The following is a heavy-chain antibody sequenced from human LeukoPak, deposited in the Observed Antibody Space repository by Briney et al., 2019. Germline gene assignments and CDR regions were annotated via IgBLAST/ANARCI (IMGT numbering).Heavy chain of an antibody. D-gene: IGHD3-3*01. V-gene: IGHV3-49*03. CDR3: TRVSYYDFWSGYSHPHMWFDP. J-gene: IGHJ5*02. CDR1: GFTFGDYA. CDR2: IRSKAYGGTT. Sequence: GRSLRLSCTASGFTFGDYAMSWFRQAPGKGLEWVGFIRSKAYGGTTEYAASVKGRFTISRDDSKSIAYLQMNSLKTEDTAVYYCTRVSYYDFWSGYSHPHMWFDPLGQGTLVTVSS.